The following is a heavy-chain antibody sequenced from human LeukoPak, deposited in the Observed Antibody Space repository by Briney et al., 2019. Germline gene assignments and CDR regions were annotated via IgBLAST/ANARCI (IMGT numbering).Heavy chain of an antibody. CDR3: ARIQEGRYTIFGVVTTGAFDY. CDR1: GFTFSSYA. J-gene: IGHJ4*02. V-gene: IGHV3-7*01. CDR2: IKQDGSEK. Sequence: PGGSLRLSCAASGFTFSSYAMSWVRQAPGKGLEWVANIKQDGSEKYYVDSVKGRFTISRDNAKNSLYLQMNSLRAEDTAVYYCARIQEGRYTIFGVVTTGAFDYWGQGTLVTVSS. D-gene: IGHD3-3*01.